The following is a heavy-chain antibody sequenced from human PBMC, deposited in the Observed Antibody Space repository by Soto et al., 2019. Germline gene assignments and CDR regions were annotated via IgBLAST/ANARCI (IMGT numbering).Heavy chain of an antibody. J-gene: IGHJ4*02. D-gene: IGHD2-8*01. Sequence: AGGSLRLSCAASGFTFSSYAMHWVRQAPGKGLEWVAVISYDGSNKYYADSVKGRFTISRDNSKNTLYLQMNSLRAEDTAVYYCARETIYCTNGVCYRNGYFDYWGQGTLVTVSS. CDR2: ISYDGSNK. CDR1: GFTFSSYA. V-gene: IGHV3-30-3*01. CDR3: ARETIYCTNGVCYRNGYFDY.